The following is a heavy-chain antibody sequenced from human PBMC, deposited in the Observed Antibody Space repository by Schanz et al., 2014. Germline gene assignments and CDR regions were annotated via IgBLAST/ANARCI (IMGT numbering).Heavy chain of an antibody. CDR3: TKSLGGASDI. D-gene: IGHD3-16*01. Sequence: VQLVESGGGLVKPGGSLRLSCAASGFTFSSYGMHWVRQAPGKGLEWVAVIRYDGRNKNFVESVKGRFTISRDNSKNSLYLQMNSLRVEDTALYYCTKSLGGASDIWGQGTMVTVSS. V-gene: IGHV3-30*02. CDR2: IRYDGRNK. CDR1: GFTFSSYG. J-gene: IGHJ3*02.